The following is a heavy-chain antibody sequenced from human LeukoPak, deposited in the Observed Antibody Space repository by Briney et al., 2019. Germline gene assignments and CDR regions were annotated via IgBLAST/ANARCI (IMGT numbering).Heavy chain of an antibody. V-gene: IGHV3-30*02. CDR1: GFTLSSYG. Sequence: PGGSLRLSCAASGFTLSSYGMHWVRQAPGKGLEWVAFIRYDGSNKYYADSVKGRFTISRDNSKNTLYLQMNSLRAEDTAVYYCAKDAMTTVTTYAFDIWGQGTMVTVSS. CDR2: IRYDGSNK. J-gene: IGHJ3*02. CDR3: AKDAMTTVTTYAFDI. D-gene: IGHD4-17*01.